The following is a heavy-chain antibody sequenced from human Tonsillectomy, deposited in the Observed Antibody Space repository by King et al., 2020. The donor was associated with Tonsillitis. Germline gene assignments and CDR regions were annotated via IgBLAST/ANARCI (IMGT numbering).Heavy chain of an antibody. CDR1: GFTFSSYA. V-gene: IGHV3-23*04. CDR3: AKKNVAAEYSSSSPLYY. D-gene: IGHD6-6*01. Sequence: VQLVESGGGLVQPGGSLRLSCAASGFTFSSYAMSWVRQAPEKGLEWVSAISGSGGSTYYADSVKGRFTISRDNSKNTLYLQMNSLRAEDTAVYYCAKKNVAAEYSSSSPLYYWGQGTLVTVSS. CDR2: ISGSGGST. J-gene: IGHJ4*02.